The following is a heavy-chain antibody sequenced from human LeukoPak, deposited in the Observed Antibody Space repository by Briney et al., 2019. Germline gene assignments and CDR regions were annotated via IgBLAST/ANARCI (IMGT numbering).Heavy chain of an antibody. CDR1: GGSISGSY. V-gene: IGHV4-59*01. D-gene: IGHD4-17*01. Sequence: SQTLSLTCTVSGGSISGSYWSWIRQPPGKGLEWIAYMYNSGSTNYNPSLKSRVTISIDTSKNQFSLKLSSLTAADTAIYYCARGIESYGDYGYWGQGILVTVS. CDR2: MYNSGST. CDR3: ARGIESYGDYGY. J-gene: IGHJ4*02.